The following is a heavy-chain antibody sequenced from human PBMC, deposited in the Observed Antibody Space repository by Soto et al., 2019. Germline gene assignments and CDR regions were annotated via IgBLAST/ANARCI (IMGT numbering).Heavy chain of an antibody. J-gene: IGHJ5*02. V-gene: IGHV4-31*03. Sequence: QVQLQESGPGLLKPSQTLSIICNVSNGYIHSGGFYWRWIRQHPGKGLEWIGYLFHSGSTLYNPSLNRRVTQSADTSKNQLFLNRRSGPVADTAVYYWARGGIAGHWFDPWGQGILVTVSS. CDR1: NGYIHSGGFY. CDR3: ARGGIAGHWFDP. D-gene: IGHD6-13*01. CDR2: LFHSGST.